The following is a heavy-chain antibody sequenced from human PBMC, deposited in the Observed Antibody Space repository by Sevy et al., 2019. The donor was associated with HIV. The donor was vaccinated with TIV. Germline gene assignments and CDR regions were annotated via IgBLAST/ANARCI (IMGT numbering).Heavy chain of an antibody. V-gene: IGHV3-74*01. Sequence: GGSLRLSCAASGFTFSSYWMHWVRHAPGKGLVWVSRISSDGSSTSYADSVRGRFTISRDNAKNTLYLQMNSLRAEDTAVYYCARDGRAAREFDYWGQGTLVTVSS. D-gene: IGHD6-6*01. J-gene: IGHJ4*02. CDR3: ARDGRAAREFDY. CDR1: GFTFSSYW. CDR2: ISSDGSST.